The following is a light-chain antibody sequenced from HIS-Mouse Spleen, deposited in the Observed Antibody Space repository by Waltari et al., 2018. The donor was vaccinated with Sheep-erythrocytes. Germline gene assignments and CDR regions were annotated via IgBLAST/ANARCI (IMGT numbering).Light chain of an antibody. J-gene: IGLJ3*02. CDR1: SSDVGSYNL. Sequence: QSALTPPASVSASPGQSITISCTGTSSDVGSYNLVSWYQQHPGKAPKLMIYEGNKRPSGVSNRVSGGKSGNTAVLTIAGLQAEDEADYYCCSYAGSSTPWVFGGGTKLTVL. CDR2: EGN. CDR3: CSYAGSSTPWV. V-gene: IGLV2-23*01.